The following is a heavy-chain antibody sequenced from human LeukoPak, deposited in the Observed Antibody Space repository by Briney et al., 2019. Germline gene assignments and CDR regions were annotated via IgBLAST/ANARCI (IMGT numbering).Heavy chain of an antibody. V-gene: IGHV4-39*01. J-gene: IGHJ4*02. CDR2: IYYSGST. CDR1: GGSISGSNDY. Sequence: SETLSLTCTVSGGSISGSNDYWGWIRQPPGKGLEWIGSIYYSGSTYYNASLKSRGTISVDTSKNQFSLKLNSVTAADTAVYFCARQVVAVAGTGYFDYWGQGTLVTVSS. D-gene: IGHD6-19*01. CDR3: ARQVVAVAGTGYFDY.